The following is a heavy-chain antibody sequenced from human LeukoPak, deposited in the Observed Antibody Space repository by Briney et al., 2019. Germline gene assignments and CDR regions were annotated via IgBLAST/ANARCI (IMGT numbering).Heavy chain of an antibody. CDR2: ISSSSSYI. D-gene: IGHD6-13*01. CDR1: GFTFSSYS. J-gene: IGHJ6*03. CDR3: ARAHSSSWYDYYYMDV. V-gene: IGHV3-21*01. Sequence: GGSLRLSCAASGFTFSSYSMNWVRQAPGKGLGWVSSISSSSSYIYYADSVKGRFTISRDNAKNSLYLQMNSLRAEDTAVYYCARAHSSSWYDYYYMDVWGKGTTVTVSS.